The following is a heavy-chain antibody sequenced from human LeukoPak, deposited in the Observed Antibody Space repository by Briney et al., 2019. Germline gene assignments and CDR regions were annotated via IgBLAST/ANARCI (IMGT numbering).Heavy chain of an antibody. D-gene: IGHD2-15*01. CDR3: ARTGRRYCSGGSCYYFDY. J-gene: IGHJ4*02. CDR2: IYYSGST. CDR1: GGSISGYY. Sequence: SETLSLTCTVSGGSISGYYWSWIRQPPGKGLEWIGYIYYSGSTNYNLSLKSRVTISVDTSKNQFSLKLSSVTAADTAVYYCARTGRRYCSGGSCYYFDYWGQGTLVTVSS. V-gene: IGHV4-59*12.